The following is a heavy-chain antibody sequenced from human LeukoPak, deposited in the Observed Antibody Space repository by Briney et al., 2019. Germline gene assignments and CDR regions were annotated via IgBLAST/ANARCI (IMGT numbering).Heavy chain of an antibody. CDR3: ARGRYPGIAAAGHYGMDV. D-gene: IGHD6-13*01. CDR2: INHSGST. Sequence: SETLSLTCAVYGGSFSDYYWSWIRKPPGKGLEWIGEINHSGSTNYNPSLKSRVTISVDTSKSQFSLKLSSVTAADTAVYYCARGRYPGIAAAGHYGMDVWGKGTTVTVSS. V-gene: IGHV4-34*01. CDR1: GGSFSDYY. J-gene: IGHJ6*04.